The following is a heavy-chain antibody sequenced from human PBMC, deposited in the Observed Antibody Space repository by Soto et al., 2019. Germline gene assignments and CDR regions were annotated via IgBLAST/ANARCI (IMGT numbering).Heavy chain of an antibody. J-gene: IGHJ4*02. CDR1: GSTFSSYW. CDR2: IKQDGSEK. D-gene: IGHD2-2*01. V-gene: IGHV3-7*01. CDR3: ARKVVPTTIGFVDY. Sequence: GGSLRLSCAASGSTFSSYWMSWVRQAPGKGLEWVANIKQDGSEKYYADSVKGRCTISRDNTKNSLYLQMNSLRGEDTAVYYCARKVVPTTIGFVDYWGQGILVTVSS.